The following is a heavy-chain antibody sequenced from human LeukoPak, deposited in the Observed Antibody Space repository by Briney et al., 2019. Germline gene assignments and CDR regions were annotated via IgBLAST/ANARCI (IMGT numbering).Heavy chain of an antibody. V-gene: IGHV1-69*13. CDR2: FIPIFGAA. Sequence: ASVKVSCRASGGTFNNNAISWVRQAPGQGLEWLGGFIPIFGAANYAQKFQGRVTVTADESTNTAYMELRSLRSDDTAVYYCARGRVVPVTIEHFEVGNYYYYMDVWGKGTTVTVSS. D-gene: IGHD2-2*01. J-gene: IGHJ6*03. CDR3: ARGRVVPVTIEHFEVGNYYYYMDV. CDR1: GGTFNNNA.